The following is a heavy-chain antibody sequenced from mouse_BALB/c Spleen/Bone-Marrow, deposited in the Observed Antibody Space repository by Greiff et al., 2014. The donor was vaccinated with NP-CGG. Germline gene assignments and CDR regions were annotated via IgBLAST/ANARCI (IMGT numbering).Heavy chain of an antibody. V-gene: IGHV5-9-3*01. D-gene: IGHD2-4*01. Sequence: VHVKQSGGGLVKPGGSLKLSCAASGFTFSTYAMSWVRQTPEKRLEWVATINSGGTYIYYADSVKGRFTISRDNAKNTLYLQMSSLRSEDTAMFYCARPRMITTSFDVWGAGTTVTVSS. CDR1: GFTFSTYA. J-gene: IGHJ1*01. CDR3: ARPRMITTSFDV. CDR2: INSGGTYI.